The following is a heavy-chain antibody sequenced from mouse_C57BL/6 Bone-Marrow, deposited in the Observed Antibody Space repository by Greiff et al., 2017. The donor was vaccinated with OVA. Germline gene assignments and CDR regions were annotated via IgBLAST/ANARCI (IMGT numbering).Heavy chain of an antibody. CDR3: TTLTDYYGSSPYAMDY. J-gene: IGHJ4*01. V-gene: IGHV14-4*01. Sequence: DVQLQESGAELVRPGASVKLSCTASGFNIKDDYMHWVKQRPEPGLEWIGWIDPENGDTEYASKFQGKATITADTSSNTAYLQLSSLTSEDTAVYYCTTLTDYYGSSPYAMDYWGQGTSVTVSS. D-gene: IGHD1-1*01. CDR1: GFNIKDDY. CDR2: IDPENGDT.